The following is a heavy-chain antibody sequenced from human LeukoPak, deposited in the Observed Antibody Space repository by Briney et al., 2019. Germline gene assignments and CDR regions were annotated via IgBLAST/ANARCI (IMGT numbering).Heavy chain of an antibody. Sequence: GGSLRLSCRASGLSFRNAWMNWVRQAPGKGLEWVGRVKSKVDGETAEYATLVKGRFNISRDDSKKTLYLEMNSLEVEDTAVYYCTTRGYCSGPGCYSDYWGQGTLVTVSS. CDR3: TTRGYCSGPGCYSDY. D-gene: IGHD2-2*01. V-gene: IGHV3-15*07. CDR2: VKSKVDGETA. CDR1: GLSFRNAW. J-gene: IGHJ4*02.